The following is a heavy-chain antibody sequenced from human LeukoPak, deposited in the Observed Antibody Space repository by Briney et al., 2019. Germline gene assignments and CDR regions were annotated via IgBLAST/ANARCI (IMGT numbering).Heavy chain of an antibody. J-gene: IGHJ4*02. V-gene: IGHV3-7*01. D-gene: IGHD7-27*01. Sequence: PGGSLRLSCAASGFTFSTYWMTWVRQAPGKGLEWVANIKPDGSQIYYVDSVKGGFTISRDNAKNSLYLQMNSLRAEDTAVYYCARDLNWETYWGQGTLVTVSS. CDR1: GFTFSTYW. CDR3: ARDLNWETY. CDR2: IKPDGSQI.